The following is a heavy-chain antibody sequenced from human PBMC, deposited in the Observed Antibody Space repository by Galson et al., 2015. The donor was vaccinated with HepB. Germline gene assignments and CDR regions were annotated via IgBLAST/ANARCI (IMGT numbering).Heavy chain of an antibody. Sequence: SLRLSCAASGFTFDDYAMHWVRQAPGKGLEWVSGISWNSGSIGYADSVKGRFTISRDNAKNSLYLQMNSLRAEDTALYYCAKDESSGPLDCWGQGTLVTVSS. CDR3: AKDESSGPLDC. J-gene: IGHJ4*02. D-gene: IGHD6-19*01. CDR1: GFTFDDYA. V-gene: IGHV3-9*01. CDR2: ISWNSGSI.